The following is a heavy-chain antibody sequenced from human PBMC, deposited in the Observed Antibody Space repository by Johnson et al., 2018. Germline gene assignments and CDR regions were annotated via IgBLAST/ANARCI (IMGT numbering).Heavy chain of an antibody. D-gene: IGHD1-26*01. J-gene: IGHJ2*01. CDR2: INWTGGSK. CDR1: GFTFDDYG. CDR3: ARSRGSYSESKGYFDL. V-gene: IGHV3-20*01. Sequence: VQLVESGGGVVRPGGSXRLSCAASGFTFDDYGMSWVRQAPGKGLDWVPGINWTGGSKGYADSVKGRFTISRANAKNSLYLQMNSLRSEDTALYPCARSRGSYSESKGYFDLWGRGTLVTVSS.